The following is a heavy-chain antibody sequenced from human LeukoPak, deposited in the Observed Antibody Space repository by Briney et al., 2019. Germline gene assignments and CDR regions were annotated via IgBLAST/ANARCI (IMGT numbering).Heavy chain of an antibody. J-gene: IGHJ6*03. D-gene: IGHD3-10*01. CDR2: IYYSGST. Sequence: SQTLSLTCAVSGGSISSYYWSWIRQPPGKGLEWIGYIYYSGSTNYNPSLKSRVTISVDTSKNQFSLKLSSVTAADTAVYYCARGGGRITMVRGPPTDYYYYYMDVWGKGTTVTISS. CDR1: GGSISSYY. V-gene: IGHV4-59*01. CDR3: ARGGGRITMVRGPPTDYYYYYMDV.